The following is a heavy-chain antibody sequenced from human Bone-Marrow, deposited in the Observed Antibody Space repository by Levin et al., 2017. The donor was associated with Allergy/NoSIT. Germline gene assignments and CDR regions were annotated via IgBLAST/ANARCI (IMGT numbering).Heavy chain of an antibody. D-gene: IGHD6-6*01. Sequence: PSETLSLTCTVSGGSISSYYWSWIRQPPGKGLEWIGYIYYSGSTNYNPSLKSRVTISVDTSKNQFSLKLSSVTAADTAVYYCARVHRKGYMVAARRLGWYFDLWGRGTLVTVSS. CDR2: IYYSGST. V-gene: IGHV4-59*01. CDR1: GGSISSYY. CDR3: ARVHRKGYMVAARRLGWYFDL. J-gene: IGHJ2*01.